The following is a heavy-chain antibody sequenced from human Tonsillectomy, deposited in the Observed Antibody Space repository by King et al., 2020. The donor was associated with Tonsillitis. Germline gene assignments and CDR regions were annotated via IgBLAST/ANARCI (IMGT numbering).Heavy chain of an antibody. CDR2: INPNSGGT. D-gene: IGHD4-23*01. Sequence: QVQLVESGAEVTKPGASVRVSCKASGYPFTGYYIHWIRQAPGQGLEWLGWINPNSGGTSLAQKFQGWVTLTRDTSINTAYMELGRLKSDDAAVYYCARDGAPGGHSGKGADYWGQGTLVSVSS. V-gene: IGHV1-2*04. CDR1: GYPFTGYY. CDR3: ARDGAPGGHSGKGADY. J-gene: IGHJ4*02.